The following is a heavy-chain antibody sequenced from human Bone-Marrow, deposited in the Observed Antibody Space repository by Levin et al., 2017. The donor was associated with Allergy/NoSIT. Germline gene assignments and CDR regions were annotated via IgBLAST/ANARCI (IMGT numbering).Heavy chain of an antibody. Sequence: GGSLRLSCAASGFTFSSYWMHWVRQAPGKGLVWVSRINSDESSTSYADSVKGRFTISRDNAKNTLYLQMNSLRAEDTAVYYCARGERASGSYYSYWGQGTLVTVSS. CDR3: ARGERASGSYYSY. CDR1: GFTFSSYW. CDR2: INSDESST. V-gene: IGHV3-74*01. J-gene: IGHJ4*02. D-gene: IGHD3-10*01.